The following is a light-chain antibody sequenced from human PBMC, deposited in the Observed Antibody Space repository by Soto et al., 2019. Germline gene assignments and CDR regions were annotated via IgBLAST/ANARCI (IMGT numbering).Light chain of an antibody. Sequence: SALTQPASVTGSPGQSITISCTGTSSDVGGFNSVSWYQLRPGTAPKLILYDVVDRPSGVSYRFSGSKSGNTASLTISGLQAADEADYFCSSYTGTMTNVFGSGTKVTVL. CDR2: DVV. CDR3: SSYTGTMTNV. J-gene: IGLJ1*01. V-gene: IGLV2-14*03. CDR1: SSDVGGFNS.